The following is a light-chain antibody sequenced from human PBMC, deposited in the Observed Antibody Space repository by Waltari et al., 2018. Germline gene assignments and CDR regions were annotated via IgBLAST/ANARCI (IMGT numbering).Light chain of an antibody. CDR3: QAWDTSTVV. CDR2: QDG. J-gene: IGLJ2*01. Sequence: SYELTQPPSVSVSPGQTASITCSGDELGDKYVCWYQQTPGQSPMLVIYQDGERPSGIPERFSGSNSGNTATLTISGTQAMDEADYYCQAWDTSTVVFGGGTELTVL. CDR1: ELGDKY. V-gene: IGLV3-1*01.